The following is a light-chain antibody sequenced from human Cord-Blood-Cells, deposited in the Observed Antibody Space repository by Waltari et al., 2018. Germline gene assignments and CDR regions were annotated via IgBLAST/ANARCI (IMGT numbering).Light chain of an antibody. Sequence: QSALTQPASVSGSPGQSITISCTGTSSDVGSYNLVSWYQQHPGKAPKLMIYEGSKRPSGVSNRSSGSKSGNTDSLTISGLQAEDEADYYCCSYAGSSNVVFGGGTKLTVL. CDR3: CSYAGSSNVV. J-gene: IGLJ2*01. CDR2: EGS. V-gene: IGLV2-23*01. CDR1: SSDVGSYNL.